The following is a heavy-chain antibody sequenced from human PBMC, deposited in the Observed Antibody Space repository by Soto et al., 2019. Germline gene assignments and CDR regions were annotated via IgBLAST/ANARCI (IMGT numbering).Heavy chain of an antibody. V-gene: IGHV3-43*01. CDR2: ISWDGGST. J-gene: IGHJ6*02. CDR1: GFTFDDYT. Sequence: GGSLRLSCAASGFTFDDYTMHWVRQAPGKGLEWVSLISWDGGSTYYADSVKGRFTISRDNSKNSLYLQMNSLRTEDTALYYCAKSASAHYGMDVWGQGTTVTVS. CDR3: AKSASAHYGMDV.